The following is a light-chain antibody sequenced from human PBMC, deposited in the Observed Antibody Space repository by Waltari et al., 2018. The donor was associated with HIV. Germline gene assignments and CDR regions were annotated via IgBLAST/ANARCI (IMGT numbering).Light chain of an antibody. V-gene: IGKV2-28*01. CDR2: LVT. CDR3: MQGLQTPYT. J-gene: IGKJ2*01. CDR1: QRLQHSAGHTD. Sequence: DIVMTQSPLSLSVPLGGTASISCKSTQRLQHSAGHTDLDWYFQKPGQSPQHLLFLVTNRASGVPDRFSGSTSGSDFTLQISAVEADDAGIEYCMQGLQTPYTFGQGTRLEIK.